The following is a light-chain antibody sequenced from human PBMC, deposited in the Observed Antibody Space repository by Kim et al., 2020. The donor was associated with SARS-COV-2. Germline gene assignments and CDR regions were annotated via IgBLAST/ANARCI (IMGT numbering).Light chain of an antibody. CDR1: ESVSTRQ. CDR3: QQYISAPLT. V-gene: IGKV3-20*01. Sequence: CPGERATRSCRASESVSTRQVAWYQQKPGQAPRLLIYVASNRATGIPDRFSGSGSGTDFTLTISRLEPEDCEMYYCQQYISAPLTFGQGTKVDIK. J-gene: IGKJ1*01. CDR2: VAS.